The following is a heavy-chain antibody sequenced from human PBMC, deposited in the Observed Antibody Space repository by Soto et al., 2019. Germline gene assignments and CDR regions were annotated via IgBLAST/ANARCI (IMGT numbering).Heavy chain of an antibody. CDR1: GGSISSSNC. Sequence: PSETLSLTCAVSGGSISSSNCWSLVRQPPGKGLEWIGEIYHSGSTNYNPSLKSRVTISVDKSKNQFSLKLSSVTAADTAVYYCARGGSAAAADYYFDYWGQGTLVTSPQ. CDR3: ARGGSAAAADYYFDY. J-gene: IGHJ4*02. CDR2: IYHSGST. V-gene: IGHV4-4*02. D-gene: IGHD6-13*01.